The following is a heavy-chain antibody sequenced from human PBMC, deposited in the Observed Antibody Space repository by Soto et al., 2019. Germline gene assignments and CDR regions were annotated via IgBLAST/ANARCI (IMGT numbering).Heavy chain of an antibody. V-gene: IGHV3-53*01. CDR2: IYSGGTA. J-gene: IGHJ4*02. D-gene: IGHD2-21*02. Sequence: PGGSLRLSCAAPGFTVSSNFMSWVRQAPGKGLEWVSVIYSGGTAYYVDPVKGRFTISRDNSKNTLYLQMNSLRAKDTAVYYCARDWCGGDCSFDYWGQGTLVTVSS. CDR3: ARDWCGGDCSFDY. CDR1: GFTVSSNF.